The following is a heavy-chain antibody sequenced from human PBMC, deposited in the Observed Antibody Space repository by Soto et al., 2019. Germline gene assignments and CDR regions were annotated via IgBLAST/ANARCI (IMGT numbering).Heavy chain of an antibody. CDR3: ARRYTSGYSQPFDY. J-gene: IGHJ4*02. D-gene: IGHD3-22*01. V-gene: IGHV1-46*01. CDR1: AYSFTSYY. CDR2: INPSGGST. Sequence: ASVKVSCTASAYSFTSYYMYWVRQAPGQGLEWMGVINPSGGSTSYAQKFQGRVTMTRDTSTSTVYMELSSLRSEDTAVYYCARRYTSGYSQPFDYWGQGTLVTVSS.